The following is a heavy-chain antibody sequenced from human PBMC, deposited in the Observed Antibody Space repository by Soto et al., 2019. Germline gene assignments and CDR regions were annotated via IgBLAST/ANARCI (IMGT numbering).Heavy chain of an antibody. D-gene: IGHD2-21*02. CDR3: AKPSTRYCGGDCSWDY. J-gene: IGHJ4*02. V-gene: IGHV3-23*01. CDR2: ISESGAST. CDR1: GFTFSSYA. Sequence: GGSLRLSCAASGFTFSSYAMSWVRQGPGKGLEWVSAISESGASTYYADSVKGRFTISRDNSKNTLYLQMNSLRVEDAAVYYCAKPSTRYCGGDCSWDYWGQGTLVTVSS.